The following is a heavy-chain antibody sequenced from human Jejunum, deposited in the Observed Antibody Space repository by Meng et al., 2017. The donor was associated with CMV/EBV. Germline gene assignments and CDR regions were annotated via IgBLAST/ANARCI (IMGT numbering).Heavy chain of an antibody. D-gene: IGHD3-3*01. CDR2: IRPTGSYK. CDR1: TFTHSW. CDR3: ARLPSHYDFWSGSPPV. V-gene: IGHV3-21*06. J-gene: IGHJ4*02. Sequence: TFTHSWVHVVRHSPGKGLEWGSSIRPTGSYKDYADSVKGRFTISRDNAENSLYLQMNSLKVEDTAVYYCARLPSHYDFWSGSPPVWGQGTVVTVSS.